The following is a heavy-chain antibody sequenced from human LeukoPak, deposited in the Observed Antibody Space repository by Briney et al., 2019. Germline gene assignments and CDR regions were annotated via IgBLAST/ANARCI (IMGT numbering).Heavy chain of an antibody. Sequence: GGSLRLSCAASGFTFSSYGMHWVRQAPGKGLEWVAVISYDGSNKYYADSVKGRFTIPRDNSKNTLYLQMNSLRAEDTAVYYCAVGSGSYPDYWGQGTLVTVSS. D-gene: IGHD1-26*01. V-gene: IGHV3-30*03. CDR3: AVGSGSYPDY. J-gene: IGHJ4*02. CDR2: ISYDGSNK. CDR1: GFTFSSYG.